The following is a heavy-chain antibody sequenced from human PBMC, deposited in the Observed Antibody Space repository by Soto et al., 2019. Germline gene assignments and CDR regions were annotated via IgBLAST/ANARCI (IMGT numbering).Heavy chain of an antibody. D-gene: IGHD3-3*01. Sequence: LDTLSLTCAVYGVSFSCYYWSWIRQPPGKGLEWIGEINHSGSTNYNPSLKSRVTISVGTSKNQFSLKLSSVTAADTAVYYCARGPITIFGVVTDSFYYYYGMDVWGQGTTV. J-gene: IGHJ6*01. CDR1: GVSFSCYY. CDR3: ARGPITIFGVVTDSFYYYYGMDV. V-gene: IGHV4-34*01. CDR2: INHSGST.